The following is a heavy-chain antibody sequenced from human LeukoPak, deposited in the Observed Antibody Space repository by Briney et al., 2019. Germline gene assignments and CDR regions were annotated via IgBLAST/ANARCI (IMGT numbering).Heavy chain of an antibody. CDR3: ARGGSGRGVVPAAILRHDY. J-gene: IGHJ4*02. CDR1: GYTFTGYY. D-gene: IGHD2-2*02. CDR2: INPNSGGT. V-gene: IGHV1-2*02. Sequence: ASVKVSCKSSGYTFTGYYMHWVRLAPGQGLGWMGWINPNSGGTNYAQTFQGRVTMTRDTSISTAYMELSRLRSDDTAVYYCARGGSGRGVVPAAILRHDYWGQGTLVTVSS.